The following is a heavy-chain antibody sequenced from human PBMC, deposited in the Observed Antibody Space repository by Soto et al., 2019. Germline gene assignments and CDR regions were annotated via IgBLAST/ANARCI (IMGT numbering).Heavy chain of an antibody. CDR3: ASVDTAMGHGMAV. J-gene: IGHJ6*02. Sequence: SETLSLTCAVYGGSFSGYYWSWIRQPPGKGLEWIGEINHSGSTNYNPSLKSRVTISVDTSKNQFSLKLSSVTAADTAVYYCASVDTAMGHGMAVWGQGTTVTVSS. V-gene: IGHV4-34*01. CDR1: GGSFSGYY. CDR2: INHSGST. D-gene: IGHD5-18*01.